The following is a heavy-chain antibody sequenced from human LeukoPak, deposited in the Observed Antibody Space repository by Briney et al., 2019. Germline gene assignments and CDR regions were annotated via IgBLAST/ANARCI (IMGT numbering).Heavy chain of an antibody. D-gene: IGHD6-13*01. V-gene: IGHV3-23*01. Sequence: PGGSLRLSCAASGFTFSSYAMSWVRQAPGKGLEWVSAISGSGGSTYYADSVKGRFTISRDNSKNTLYLQMNSLRAEDTAVYYCAKGTRVPCSSSWYYFDYWGQGTLVTVSS. CDR2: ISGSGGST. J-gene: IGHJ4*02. CDR1: GFTFSSYA. CDR3: AKGTRVPCSSSWYYFDY.